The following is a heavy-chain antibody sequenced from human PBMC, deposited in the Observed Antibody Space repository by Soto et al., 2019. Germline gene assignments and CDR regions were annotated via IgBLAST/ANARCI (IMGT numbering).Heavy chain of an antibody. CDR1: GFSFSDYS. Sequence: GGSLRLSCAASGFSFSDYSMTWVRQAPGRGLQWVSTLTRGGTTFYADSVKGRFTISRDNSKNTLSLQMHSLRTEDTALYYCAKRATTVPTPGNYFDCWGQGTLVTVSS. CDR3: AKRATTVPTPGNYFDC. CDR2: LTRGGTT. V-gene: IGHV3-23*01. J-gene: IGHJ4*02. D-gene: IGHD2-15*01.